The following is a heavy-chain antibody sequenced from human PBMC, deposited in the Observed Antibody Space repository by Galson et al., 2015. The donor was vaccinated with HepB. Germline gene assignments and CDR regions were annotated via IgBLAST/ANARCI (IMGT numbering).Heavy chain of an antibody. CDR1: GYTFTSYG. J-gene: IGHJ4*02. V-gene: IGHV1-18*01. Sequence: SVKVSCKASGYTFTSYGISWVRQAPGQGLEWMGWISVYNSNTDNAQKFQGRVTMTTDTATSTAYMEMRSLRSDDTAVYYCARDGPQDYYDPTGYYYFDHWGQGTLVTVSS. D-gene: IGHD3-22*01. CDR3: ARDGPQDYYDPTGYYYFDH. CDR2: ISVYNSNT.